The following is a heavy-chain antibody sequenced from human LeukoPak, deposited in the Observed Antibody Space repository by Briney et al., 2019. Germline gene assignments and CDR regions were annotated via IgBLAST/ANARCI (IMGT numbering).Heavy chain of an antibody. D-gene: IGHD1-20*01. CDR3: ARDESITGTATMVAFDI. J-gene: IGHJ3*02. V-gene: IGHV4-4*07. Sequence: SETLSLTFTVSGGSISSYYWSWIRQPAGKGLEWIGRIYTSGSTNCNPSLKSRVTMSVDTSKNQFSLKLSSVTAADTAVYYCARDESITGTATMVAFDIWGQGTMVTVSS. CDR1: GGSISSYY. CDR2: IYTSGST.